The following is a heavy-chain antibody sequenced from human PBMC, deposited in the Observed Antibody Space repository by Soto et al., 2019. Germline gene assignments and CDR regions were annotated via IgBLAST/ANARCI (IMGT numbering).Heavy chain of an antibody. CDR2: ISSSSSNI. Sequence: GGSLRLSCAASGFTFSSYSMNWVRQAPGKGLEWVSYISSSSSNIYSADSVKGRFTISRDNAKNSLYLQRNSLRDEDTAVYYCAREYSSSSGRAFDIWGQGTMVTVSS. CDR3: AREYSSSSGRAFDI. V-gene: IGHV3-48*02. J-gene: IGHJ3*02. D-gene: IGHD6-6*01. CDR1: GFTFSSYS.